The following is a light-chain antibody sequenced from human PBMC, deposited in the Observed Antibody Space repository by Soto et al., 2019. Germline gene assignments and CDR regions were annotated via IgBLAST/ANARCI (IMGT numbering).Light chain of an antibody. Sequence: DIQMTQSPSTLSASVGVRVTITCRASQSISSWLAWYQQKPGKAPKLLIQKASSLESGVPSRFSGSGPGTEFTLTIRSLQPDDFATYYCQQYDSFSLTFGGGTKVEIK. CDR1: QSISSW. CDR3: QQYDSFSLT. V-gene: IGKV1-5*03. J-gene: IGKJ4*01. CDR2: KAS.